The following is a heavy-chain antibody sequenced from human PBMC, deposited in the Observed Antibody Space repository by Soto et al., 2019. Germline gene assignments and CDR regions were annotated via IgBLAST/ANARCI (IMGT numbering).Heavy chain of an antibody. J-gene: IGHJ5*02. V-gene: IGHV4-39*01. CDR2: IYYSGST. D-gene: IGHD1-26*01. CDR3: ATQEVGGSYVYTFDP. Sequence: QLQLQESGPGLVKPSETLSLTCTVSGGSISSSNYYWGWIRQPPGKGLEWIGSIYYSGSTYYNPSRTCRVTLSXXXSKXPFSLKLSSVTAADTAVYYCATQEVGGSYVYTFDPWGQGTLVTVSS. CDR1: GGSISSSNYY.